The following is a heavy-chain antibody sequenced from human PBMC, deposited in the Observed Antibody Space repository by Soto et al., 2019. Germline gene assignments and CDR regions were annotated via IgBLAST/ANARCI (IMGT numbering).Heavy chain of an antibody. CDR3: ARVGSLSDILTGYYLFDY. Sequence: SETRSLTCTVSGGSISSGGYYWSLIRQHPGKGLEWIGYSYYSGSTYYNPSLKSRVTISVDTSKNQFSLKLSSVTAADTAVYYCARVGSLSDILTGYYLFDYWGQGTLVTVSS. CDR1: GGSISSGGYY. J-gene: IGHJ4*02. CDR2: SYYSGST. V-gene: IGHV4-31*03. D-gene: IGHD3-9*01.